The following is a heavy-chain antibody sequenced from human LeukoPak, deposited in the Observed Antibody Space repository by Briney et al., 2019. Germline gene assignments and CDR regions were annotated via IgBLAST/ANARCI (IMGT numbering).Heavy chain of an antibody. Sequence: SVKVSCKASGGTFSSYATSWVRQAPGQGLEWMGGIIPIFGTANYAQKFQGRVTITTDESTSTAYMELSSLRSEDTAVYYCARDHYYDSSGYYYWGQGTLVTVSS. CDR1: GGTFSSYA. CDR3: ARDHYYDSSGYYY. V-gene: IGHV1-69*05. CDR2: IIPIFGTA. D-gene: IGHD3-22*01. J-gene: IGHJ4*02.